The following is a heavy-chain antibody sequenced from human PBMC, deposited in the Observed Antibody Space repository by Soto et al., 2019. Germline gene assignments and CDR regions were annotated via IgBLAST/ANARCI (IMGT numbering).Heavy chain of an antibody. CDR1: GGSISSGGYS. D-gene: IGHD5-18*01. CDR2: IFHSGST. J-gene: IGHJ6*02. V-gene: IGHV4-30-2*01. Sequence: PSETLSLTCAVSGGSISSGGYSWSWIRQPPGKGLEWIGYIFHSGSTYYNPSLKSRVTITVDRSKNQFSLKLSSVTAADTAVYYCASGGYSSNYYYYYGMDVWGQGTTVTVS. CDR3: ASGGYSSNYYYYYGMDV.